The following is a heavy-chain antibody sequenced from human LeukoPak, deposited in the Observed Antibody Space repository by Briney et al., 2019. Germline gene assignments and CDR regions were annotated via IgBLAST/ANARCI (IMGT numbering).Heavy chain of an antibody. CDR1: DGSINSESYY. V-gene: IGHV4-30-2*01. Sequence: SETLSLTCGVSDGSINSESYYWNWIRQAPGKGPEWIGNIYRGRTRLNPSVTSRVTISLDMSKNQLSLHLTSVTAADTAIYYCAIEGEYGVSYYWGQGTLVIVSA. CDR2: IYRGRT. J-gene: IGHJ4*02. CDR3: AIEGEYGVSYY. D-gene: IGHD4-17*01.